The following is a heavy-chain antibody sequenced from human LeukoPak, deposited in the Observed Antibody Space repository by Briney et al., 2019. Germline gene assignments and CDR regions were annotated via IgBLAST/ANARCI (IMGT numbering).Heavy chain of an antibody. V-gene: IGHV3-23*01. CDR1: GFTFRSYA. Sequence: GGSLPLSCPACGFTFRSYAMRWVRQAPGKGLEWVSAISGSGGSTYYADSVKGRFTISRDNAKNTLYLQMNSLRAEDTAVYYCERLSCSGTSCSPFDYWGQGTLVTVSS. CDR3: ERLSCSGTSCSPFDY. CDR2: ISGSGGST. J-gene: IGHJ4*02. D-gene: IGHD2-2*01.